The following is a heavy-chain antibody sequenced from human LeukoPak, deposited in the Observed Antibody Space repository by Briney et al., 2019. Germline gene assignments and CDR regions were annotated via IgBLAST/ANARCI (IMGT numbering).Heavy chain of an antibody. CDR2: ISRSSSSI. J-gene: IGHJ4*02. CDR3: ARISGFSGLAFDY. Sequence: PGGSLRLSCAASGFSFSTYTMNWVRQAPGKGLEWVSSISRSSSSIYYADSVKGRFTISRDNAKNSLYLQMNSLRAEDTAVYFCARISGFSGLAFDYWGQGTLVTVSS. CDR1: GFSFSTYT. V-gene: IGHV3-21*01. D-gene: IGHD3-22*01.